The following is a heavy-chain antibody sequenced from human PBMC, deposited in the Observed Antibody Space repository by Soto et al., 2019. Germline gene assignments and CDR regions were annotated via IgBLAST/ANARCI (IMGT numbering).Heavy chain of an antibody. V-gene: IGHV1-69*13. J-gene: IGHJ5*02. Sequence: SVKVSCKASGGTFSSYAISWVRQAPGQGLEWMGGIIPIFGTANYAQKFQGRVTITADESTSTAYMELSSLRSEGTAVYYCARGVANYYDSSGYYLDPWGQGTLVTVSS. D-gene: IGHD3-22*01. CDR1: GGTFSSYA. CDR3: ARGVANYYDSSGYYLDP. CDR2: IIPIFGTA.